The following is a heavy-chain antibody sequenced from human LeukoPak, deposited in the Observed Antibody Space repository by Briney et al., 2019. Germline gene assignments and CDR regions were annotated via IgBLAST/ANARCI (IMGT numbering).Heavy chain of an antibody. CDR2: ISWNSGSI. V-gene: IGHV3-9*01. J-gene: IGHJ4*02. CDR3: AKAPGGYYFDY. Sequence: GGSLRLSCAASGFTFDDYAMHWVRQAPGKGLEWVSGISWNSGSIGYADSVKGRFTISRDNAKNSLYLQMNSLRAEDTALYYCAKAPGGYYFDYWGQGTLVTVSS. CDR1: GFTFDDYA. D-gene: IGHD3-10*01.